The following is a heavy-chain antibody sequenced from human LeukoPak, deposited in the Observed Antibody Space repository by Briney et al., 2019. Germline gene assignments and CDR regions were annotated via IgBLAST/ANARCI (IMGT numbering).Heavy chain of an antibody. Sequence: SETLSLTCTVSGXSISSYYWSWIRQPPGTGLGRVWYIYYSGSTTSNPALNSRVTISVDTSKIQYSLKLTSVTAADTAVCYCARAIRDSWYLFDYWGQGTLVTVSS. J-gene: IGHJ4*02. V-gene: IGHV4-59*01. CDR2: IYYSGST. CDR3: ARAIRDSWYLFDY. CDR1: GXSISSYY. D-gene: IGHD6-13*01.